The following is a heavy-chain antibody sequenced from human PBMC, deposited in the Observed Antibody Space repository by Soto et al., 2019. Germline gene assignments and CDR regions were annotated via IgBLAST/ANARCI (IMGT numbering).Heavy chain of an antibody. CDR2: IYYSGST. Sequence: PSETLSLTCTVSGGSVSSGSYYWSWIRQPPGKGLEWIGYIYYSGSTNYNPSLKSRVTISVDTSKNQFSLKLSSVTAADTAVYYCARDQDFRKFDYWGQGTLVTVS. CDR3: ARDQDFRKFDY. CDR1: GGSVSSGSYY. J-gene: IGHJ4*02. V-gene: IGHV4-61*01. D-gene: IGHD3-3*01.